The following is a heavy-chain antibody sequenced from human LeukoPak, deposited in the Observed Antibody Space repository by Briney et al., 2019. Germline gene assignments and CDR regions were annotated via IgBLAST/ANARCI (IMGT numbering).Heavy chain of an antibody. D-gene: IGHD1-26*01. CDR3: ARVSPAEEWEYIDY. V-gene: IGHV3-7*01. CDR1: GFTFGTSW. J-gene: IGHJ4*02. Sequence: GGSLRLSCAASGFTFGTSWMDWVRQAPGKGLEWVANINLDGSEIYYVDSVKGRFTISRDNAKNSLYLQMNSLRAEDTAVYYCARVSPAEEWEYIDYWGQGTLVTVSS. CDR2: INLDGSEI.